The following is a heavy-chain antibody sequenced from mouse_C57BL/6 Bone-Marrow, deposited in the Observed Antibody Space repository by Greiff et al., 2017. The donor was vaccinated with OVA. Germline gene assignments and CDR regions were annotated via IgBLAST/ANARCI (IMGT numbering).Heavy chain of an antibody. V-gene: IGHV3-3*01. D-gene: IGHD1-1*01. J-gene: IGHJ1*03. CDR2: TFYSGIT. CDR1: GFSINSDCY. Sequence: EVQLVESGPSLVRPSQTLSLTCTVTGFSINSDCYWIWIRQFPGNKLEYIGYTFYSGITYYNPSLESRTSITRDTSKNQFSLKLSSVTTEDTATYYCARAPLLRYWYFDVWGTGTTVTVSS. CDR3: ARAPLLRYWYFDV.